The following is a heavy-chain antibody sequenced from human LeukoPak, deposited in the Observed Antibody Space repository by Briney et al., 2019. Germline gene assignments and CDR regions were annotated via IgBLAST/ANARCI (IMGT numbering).Heavy chain of an antibody. CDR2: ISAYNGNT. J-gene: IGHJ4*02. V-gene: IGHV1-18*01. Sequence: GASVKVSCKAYGYTFTSYGISLVRQAPGQGLEWMGWISAYNGNTNYAQKLQGRVTMTTDTSTSTAYMELRSLRSDDTAVYYCARVESYYYDSSGYWPFDYWGQGTLVTVSS. CDR3: ARVESYYYDSSGYWPFDY. D-gene: IGHD3-22*01. CDR1: GYTFTSYG.